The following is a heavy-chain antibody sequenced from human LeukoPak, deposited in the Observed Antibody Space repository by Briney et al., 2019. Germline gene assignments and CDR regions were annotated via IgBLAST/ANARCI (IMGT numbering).Heavy chain of an antibody. J-gene: IGHJ4*02. V-gene: IGHV3-64D*09. Sequence: GGSLRLSCSASGFTFSSYAMHWVRQAPGKGLGYVSAITSNGGSTYHADSVKGRFTISRDNSKNTLYLQMSSLRPQDTAVYYCLNTRVVNYSFDYWGQGTLVTVS. CDR1: GFTFSSYA. CDR2: ITSNGGST. D-gene: IGHD3-22*01. CDR3: LNTRVVNYSFDY.